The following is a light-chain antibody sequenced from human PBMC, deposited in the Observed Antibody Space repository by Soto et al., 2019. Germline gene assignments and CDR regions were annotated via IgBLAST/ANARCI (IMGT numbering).Light chain of an antibody. CDR1: QDIRTS. V-gene: IGKV1-33*01. CDR3: QHYNNLPPFT. Sequence: DIQMTQSPSSLSASVGARVSITCQASQDIRTSLSWFQHKPGRAPKLLIYGASYLETGVPSRFRGSGSGTDFTFTISSLQPKDTATYYCQHYNNLPPFTFGPGTIVDIK. CDR2: GAS. J-gene: IGKJ3*01.